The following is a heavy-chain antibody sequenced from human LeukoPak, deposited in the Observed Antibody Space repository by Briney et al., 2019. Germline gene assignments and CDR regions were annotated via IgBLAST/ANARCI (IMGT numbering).Heavy chain of an antibody. CDR1: GFTFSSYS. CDR2: INEDGSQN. CDR3: ARDTSPSIAAVGYDAFDI. J-gene: IGHJ3*02. V-gene: IGHV3-7*01. Sequence: GGSLRLSCAASGFTFSSYSMNWVRQAPGKGLEWVANINEDGSQNYYMDSVKGRFTISRDNAKNSLYLQMNSLRAEDTAVYYCARDTSPSIAAVGYDAFDIWGQGTMVTVSS. D-gene: IGHD6-25*01.